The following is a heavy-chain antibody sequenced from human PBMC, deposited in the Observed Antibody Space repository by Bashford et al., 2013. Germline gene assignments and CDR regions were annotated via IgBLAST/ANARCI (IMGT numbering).Heavy chain of an antibody. D-gene: IGHD3-22*01. J-gene: IGHJ3*02. V-gene: IGHV3-23*01. Sequence: VRQAPGKGLEWVSAISGSGGNTYYADSVKGRFTISRDNSKNTLFLQMSSLRAEDTAVYYCAKTYYFDPSDGFLYPTQWYSLNIWGQGTMVTVSS. CDR2: ISGSGGNT. CDR3: AKTYYFDPSDGFLYPTQWYSLNI.